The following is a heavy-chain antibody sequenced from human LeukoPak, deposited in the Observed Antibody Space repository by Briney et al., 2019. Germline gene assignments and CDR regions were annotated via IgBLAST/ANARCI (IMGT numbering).Heavy chain of an antibody. Sequence: PGGSLRLSCAASGLTFSSSAMSWVRQAPGKGLGWVSVIDGSGQTTYYADSVKGRFTISRDSSKNTVYLQLTSLRVEDTAVYYCAKDFWSGYYPNYWGQGTLVTVSS. CDR1: GLTFSSSA. D-gene: IGHD3-3*01. V-gene: IGHV3-23*01. J-gene: IGHJ4*02. CDR3: AKDFWSGYYPNY. CDR2: IDGSGQTT.